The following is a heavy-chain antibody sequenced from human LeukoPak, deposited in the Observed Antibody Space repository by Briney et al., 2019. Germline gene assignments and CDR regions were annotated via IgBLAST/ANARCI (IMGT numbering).Heavy chain of an antibody. D-gene: IGHD3-10*01. CDR1: GGSFSGYY. CDR3: ARRGYYYGSGRYYYMDV. J-gene: IGHJ6*03. CDR2: INHSGST. V-gene: IGHV4-34*01. Sequence: KASETLSLTCAVYGGSFSGYYWSWIRQPPGKGLEWIGEINHSGSTNYNPSLKSRVTISVDTSKNQFSLKLSSVTAADTAVYYCARRGYYYGSGRYYYMDVWGKGTTVTISS.